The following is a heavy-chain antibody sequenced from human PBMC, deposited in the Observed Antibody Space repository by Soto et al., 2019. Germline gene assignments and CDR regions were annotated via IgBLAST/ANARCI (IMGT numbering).Heavy chain of an antibody. Sequence: LGESLKISCECSGYKFTSYWIAWVRQMPGKGLEWMGAIYPSDSDTRYSPSFQGQVTISVDKSISTAYLQWRSLKASDTAMYYCARSISYNYYYYGLDVWGQGTTVTVS. D-gene: IGHD2-2*01. J-gene: IGHJ6*02. CDR3: ARSISYNYYYYGLDV. V-gene: IGHV5-51*01. CDR1: GYKFTSYW. CDR2: IYPSDSDT.